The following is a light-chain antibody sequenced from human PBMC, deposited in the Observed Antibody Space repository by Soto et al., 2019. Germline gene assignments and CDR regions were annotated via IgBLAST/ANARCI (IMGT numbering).Light chain of an antibody. V-gene: IGKV1-5*01. CDR2: DAS. J-gene: IGKJ2*01. CDR1: QSISSW. CDR3: QRYNSYFS. Sequence: DIQMTQSPSTLSASVGDRVTITCRASQSISSWLAWYQQKPGKAPKLLIYDASSLESGVPSRFSGSGSGTEFTLTISSLQPDYCATYSCQRYNSYFSSGQGTKEEIK.